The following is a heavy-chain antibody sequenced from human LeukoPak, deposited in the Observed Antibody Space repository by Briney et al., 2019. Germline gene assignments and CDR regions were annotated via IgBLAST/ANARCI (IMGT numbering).Heavy chain of an antibody. V-gene: IGHV3-15*01. CDR3: AGDYDHFDV. CDR2: IKTKSDGGTT. Sequence: GGSLRLSCAASGFTFSNAWMNWARQAPGKGLEWVGRIKTKSDGGTTDYTAPVKGRFTISRDDSKNTLYLQIHSLKIEDTAMYYCAGDYDHFDVWGRGTLVTVSS. J-gene: IGHJ2*01. CDR1: GFTFSNAW. D-gene: IGHD4-17*01.